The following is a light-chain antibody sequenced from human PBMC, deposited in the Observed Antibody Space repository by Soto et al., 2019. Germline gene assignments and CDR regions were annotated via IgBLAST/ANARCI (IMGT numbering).Light chain of an antibody. CDR2: SDN. Sequence: QSVLTQPPSASGTPGQRVTISCSGSSSNIGSNTVNWYQQLPGTAPKLLIHSDNQRPSGVPDRISGSKSGTSASLAISGLQSEDEADYYCAAWDDSLNGVVFGGGTKVTVL. J-gene: IGLJ2*01. V-gene: IGLV1-44*01. CDR1: SSNIGSNT. CDR3: AAWDDSLNGVV.